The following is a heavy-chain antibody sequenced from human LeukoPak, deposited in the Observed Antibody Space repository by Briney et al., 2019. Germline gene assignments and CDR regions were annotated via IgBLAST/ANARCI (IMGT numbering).Heavy chain of an antibody. CDR3: AKLVGIAAAGDDY. J-gene: IGHJ4*02. CDR1: GFTFSSYG. V-gene: IGHV3-30*18. Sequence: GGSLRLSCAASGFTFSSYGMQWVRQAPGKGLELVAVISYDGSNKYYADSVKGRFTISRDNSKNTLYLQMNSLRAEDTAVYYCAKLVGIAAAGDDYWGQGTLVTVSS. D-gene: IGHD6-13*01. CDR2: ISYDGSNK.